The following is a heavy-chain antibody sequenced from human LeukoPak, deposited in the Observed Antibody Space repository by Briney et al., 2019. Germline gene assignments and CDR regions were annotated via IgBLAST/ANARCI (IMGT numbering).Heavy chain of an antibody. CDR2: INPNSGGT. CDR3: ARRITMIDNWFDP. CDR1: GYIFTSYY. J-gene: IGHJ5*02. Sequence: ASVKVSCKASGYIFTSYYMHWVRQAPGQGLEWMGWINPNSGGTNYAQKFQGRVTMTRDTSISTAYMELSRLRSDDTAVYYCARRITMIDNWFDPWDQGTLVTVSS. V-gene: IGHV1-2*02. D-gene: IGHD3-22*01.